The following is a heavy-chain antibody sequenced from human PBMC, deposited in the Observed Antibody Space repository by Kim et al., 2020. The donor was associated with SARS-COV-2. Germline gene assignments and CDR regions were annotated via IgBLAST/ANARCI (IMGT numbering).Heavy chain of an antibody. J-gene: IGHJ5*02. V-gene: IGHV4-61*01. CDR1: GGSVSSGSYY. CDR2: IYYSGST. CDR3: ARVGPARSFDP. D-gene: IGHD6-6*01. Sequence: SETLSLTCTVSGGSVSSGSYYWSWIRQPPGKGLEWIGYIYYSGSTNYNPSLKSRVTISVDTSKNQFSLKLSSVTAADTAVYYCARVGPARSFDPWGQGTLVTVSS.